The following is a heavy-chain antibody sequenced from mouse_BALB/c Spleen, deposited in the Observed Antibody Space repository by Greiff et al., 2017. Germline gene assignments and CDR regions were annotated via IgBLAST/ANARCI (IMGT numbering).Heavy chain of an antibody. J-gene: IGHJ4*01. CDR3: ARHGRDGYYDAMDY. D-gene: IGHD2-3*01. V-gene: IGHV2-6-2*01. CDR1: GFSLTSYG. Sequence: VMLVESGPDLVAPSQSLSITCTVSGFSLTSYGVHWVRQPPGKGLEWLVVIWSDGSTTYNSALKSRLSISKDNSKSQVFLKMNSLQTDDTAMYYCARHGRDGYYDAMDYWGQGTSVTVSS. CDR2: IWSDGST.